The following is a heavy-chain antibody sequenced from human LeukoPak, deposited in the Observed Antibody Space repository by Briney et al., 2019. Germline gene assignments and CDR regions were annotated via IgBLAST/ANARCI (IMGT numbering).Heavy chain of an antibody. D-gene: IGHD1-7*01. J-gene: IGHJ4*02. CDR3: AMGTTITGPHYFDY. CDR2: IIPILGIA. Sequence: SVKVSCKASGGTFSSYAISWVRQAPGQGLEWMGWIIPILGIANYAQKFQGRVTITADKSTSTAYMELSSLRSEDTAVYYCAMGTTITGPHYFDYWGQGTLVTVSS. V-gene: IGHV1-69*10. CDR1: GGTFSSYA.